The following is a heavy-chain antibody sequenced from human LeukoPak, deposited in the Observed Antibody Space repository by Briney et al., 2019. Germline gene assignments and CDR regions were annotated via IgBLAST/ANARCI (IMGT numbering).Heavy chain of an antibody. Sequence: HPGGSLRLSCAASGFTFSSYAMSWVRQAPGKGLEWVSAISGSGGSTYYADSVKGRFTISRDNSKNTLYLQMNSLRAEDTAVYYCAKDLIPIRYFDYWGQGTLVTVSS. J-gene: IGHJ4*02. CDR3: AKDLIPIRYFDY. CDR1: GFTFSSYA. CDR2: ISGSGGST. V-gene: IGHV3-23*01. D-gene: IGHD3-16*01.